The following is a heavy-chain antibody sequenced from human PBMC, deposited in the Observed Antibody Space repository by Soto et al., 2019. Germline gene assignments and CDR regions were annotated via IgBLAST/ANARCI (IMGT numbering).Heavy chain of an antibody. CDR3: ARSDLINYDSGAFDI. V-gene: IGHV4-30-2*01. CDR1: GGSISSGGYS. D-gene: IGHD3-3*01. J-gene: IGHJ3*02. Sequence: QLQLQESGSGLVKPSQTLSLTCAVSGGSISSGGYSWSWIRQPPGKGLEWIGYIYHSGSTYYNPSLKSRVTISVDRSKNQFSLKLSSVTAADTAVYYCARSDLINYDSGAFDIWGQGTMVTVSS. CDR2: IYHSGST.